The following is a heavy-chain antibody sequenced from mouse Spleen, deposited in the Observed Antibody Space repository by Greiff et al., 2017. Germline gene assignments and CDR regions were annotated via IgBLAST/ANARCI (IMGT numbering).Heavy chain of an antibody. V-gene: IGHV1-76*01. Sequence: LVESGAELVRPGASVKLSCKASGYTFTDYYINWVKQRPGQGLEWIARIYPGSGNTYYNEKFKGKATLTAEKSSSTAYMQLSSLTSEDSAVYFCARALYDLYAMDYWGQGTSVTVSS. J-gene: IGHJ4*01. D-gene: IGHD2-12*01. CDR1: GYTFTDYY. CDR2: IYPGSGNT. CDR3: ARALYDLYAMDY.